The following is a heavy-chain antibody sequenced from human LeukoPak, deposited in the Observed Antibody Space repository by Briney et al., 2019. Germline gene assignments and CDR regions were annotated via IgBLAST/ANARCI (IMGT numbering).Heavy chain of an antibody. D-gene: IGHD3-22*01. J-gene: IGHJ4*02. CDR3: ARDGLQAYYDSSGFFDY. CDR1: GFTFSSYN. Sequence: KPGGSLRLSCAASGFTFSSYNMNWVRQAPGKGLEWVSSISGSSSFISYADSMQGRFTISRDNARNSLYLQMNSLRAEDTAVHYCARDGLQAYYDSSGFFDYWGQGTLVTVSS. V-gene: IGHV3-21*01. CDR2: ISGSSSFI.